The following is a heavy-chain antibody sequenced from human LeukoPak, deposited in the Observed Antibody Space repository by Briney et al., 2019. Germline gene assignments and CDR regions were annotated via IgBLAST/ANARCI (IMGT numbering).Heavy chain of an antibody. CDR3: ARDYYDAFDI. V-gene: IGHV4-31*03. CDR2: IYYSGST. J-gene: IGHJ3*02. CDR1: GGSISSGGYS. Sequence: SETLSLTCTVSGGSISSGGYSWSWIRQHPGKGLEWIGYIYYSGSTYYNPSLKSRVTISADTSKNQFSLKLSSVTAADTAVYYCARDYYDAFDIWGQGTMVTVSS. D-gene: IGHD3-22*01.